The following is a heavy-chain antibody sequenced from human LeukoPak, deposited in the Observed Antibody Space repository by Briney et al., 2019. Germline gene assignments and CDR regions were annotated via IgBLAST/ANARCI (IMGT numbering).Heavy chain of an antibody. D-gene: IGHD6-13*01. CDR1: GFTVSTNY. CDR3: AKEGRSTTPGY. Sequence: GGSLRLSCAASGFTVSTNYMSWVRQAPGKGLEWVSVIYSDGRTYYADSVKGRFTISRDNSKNSLYLQMNSLRAEDTAVYFCAKEGRSTTPGYWGQGTLVTVSS. CDR2: IYSDGRT. J-gene: IGHJ4*02. V-gene: IGHV3-53*01.